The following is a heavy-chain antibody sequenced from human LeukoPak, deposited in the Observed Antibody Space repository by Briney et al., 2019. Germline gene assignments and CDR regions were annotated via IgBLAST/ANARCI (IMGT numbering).Heavy chain of an antibody. CDR3: ARGRPALVVITYFDY. J-gene: IGHJ4*02. CDR1: GGTFSSYA. CDR2: IIPIFGTA. D-gene: IGHD3-22*01. V-gene: IGHV1-69*05. Sequence: VASVKVSCXASGGTFSSYAISWVRQAPGQGLEWMGGIIPIFGTANYAQKFQGRVTITTDESTSTAYMELSSLRSEDTAVYYCARGRPALVVITYFDYWGQGTLVTVSS.